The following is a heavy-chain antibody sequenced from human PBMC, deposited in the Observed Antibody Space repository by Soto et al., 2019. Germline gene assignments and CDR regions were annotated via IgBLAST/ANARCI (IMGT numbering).Heavy chain of an antibody. CDR3: ARNNYQKYSSGWYSMGWYFDL. CDR2: ISYDGSNK. V-gene: IGHV3-30-3*01. CDR1: GFTFSSYA. Sequence: GGSLRLSCAASGFTFSSYAMHWVRQAPGKGLEWVAVISYDGSNKYYADSVKGRFTISRDNSKNTLYLQMNSLRAEDTAVYYCARNNYQKYSSGWYSMGWYFDLWGRGTLVTVSS. J-gene: IGHJ2*01. D-gene: IGHD6-19*01.